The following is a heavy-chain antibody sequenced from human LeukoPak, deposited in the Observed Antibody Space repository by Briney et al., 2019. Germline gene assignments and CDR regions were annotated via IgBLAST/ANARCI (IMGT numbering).Heavy chain of an antibody. CDR2: TYYRSKWYN. J-gene: IGHJ5*01. Sequence: SQTLSLTCAISGDSVSSNSVAWNWIRQSPSRGLEWLGRTYYRSKWYNDYSASVKSRITINPDTSKNQFSLQLNSVTPEDTAVYYCARAVAGTEGWFNSWGQGTLVTVSS. CDR3: ARAVAGTEGWFNS. CDR1: GDSVSSNSVA. D-gene: IGHD1-1*01. V-gene: IGHV6-1*01.